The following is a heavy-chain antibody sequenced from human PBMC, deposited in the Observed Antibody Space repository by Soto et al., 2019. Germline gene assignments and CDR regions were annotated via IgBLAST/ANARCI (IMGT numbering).Heavy chain of an antibody. V-gene: IGHV1-3*01. CDR3: AREPRELHAFDI. CDR2: INAGNGNT. J-gene: IGHJ3*02. Sequence: VASVKVSCKASGYTFTSYAMHWVRQAPGQRLEWMGWINAGNGNTKYSQKFQGRVTITRDTSASTAYMELSSLRSEDTAVYYCAREPRELHAFDIWGQGTMVTVSS. D-gene: IGHD1-26*01. CDR1: GYTFTSYA.